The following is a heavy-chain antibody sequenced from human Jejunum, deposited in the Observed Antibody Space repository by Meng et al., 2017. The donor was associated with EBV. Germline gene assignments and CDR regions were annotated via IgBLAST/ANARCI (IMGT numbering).Heavy chain of an antibody. Sequence: QRQEPGPGLVKPSETLSLTCTVSGGSVNSGNVYWSWIRQPPGKGLEWIGYIYYSGSTNYIPSLKSRVTISLDTSKNQFSLKLSSVTAADTAVYYCAGLRYSGYDRAFDYWGQGALVTVSS. J-gene: IGHJ4*02. CDR2: IYYSGST. CDR3: AGLRYSGYDRAFDY. CDR1: GGSVNSGNVY. D-gene: IGHD5-12*01. V-gene: IGHV4-61*01.